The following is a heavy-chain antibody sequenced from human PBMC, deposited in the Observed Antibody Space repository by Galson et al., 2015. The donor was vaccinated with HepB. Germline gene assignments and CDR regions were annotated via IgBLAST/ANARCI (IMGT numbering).Heavy chain of an antibody. CDR2: LWDDGNA. CDR3: VSTHPPGY. CDR1: GISVRTTN. Sequence: SLRLSCAASGISVRTTNMNWVRQSPGKGLEWVSTLWDDGNAYYPDSVRGRFTIAKDNSRNTLYLQMNSLRVEDTAIYYCVSTHPPGYWGQGTLVTVSS. J-gene: IGHJ4*02. V-gene: IGHV3-66*01.